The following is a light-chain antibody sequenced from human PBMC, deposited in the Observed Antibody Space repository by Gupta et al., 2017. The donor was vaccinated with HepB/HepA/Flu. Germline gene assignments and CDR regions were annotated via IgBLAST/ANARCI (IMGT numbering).Light chain of an antibody. CDR1: SGHSEYA. J-gene: IGLJ1*01. CDR2: VNRDGSH. V-gene: IGLV4-69*01. CDR3: QTWGPGIRV. Sequence: QRVLTQSPSASASLGASVRRTCTLSSGHSEYAIAWHQQQPEKGPRSLIKVNRDGSHNRGDGIPDRFSGSTSGAERYLTISSLQSEDEADYYCQTWGPGIRVFGTGSKVTVL.